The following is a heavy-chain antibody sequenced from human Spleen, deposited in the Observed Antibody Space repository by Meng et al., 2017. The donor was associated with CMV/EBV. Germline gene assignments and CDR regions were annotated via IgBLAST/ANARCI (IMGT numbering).Heavy chain of an antibody. D-gene: IGHD3-22*01. Sequence: ASVKVSCKASDYTFTDSDLTSGISWVRQAPGQGLEWMGWISGYNGKTKYAQNFQGRVTMTTDTSTSIVYMELRSLRSDDTAVYFCGRSVASSGFYQYYLDYWGQGILVTVSS. CDR1: DYTFTDSDLTSG. CDR2: ISGYNGKT. CDR3: GRSVASSGFYQYYLDY. V-gene: IGHV1-18*01. J-gene: IGHJ4*02.